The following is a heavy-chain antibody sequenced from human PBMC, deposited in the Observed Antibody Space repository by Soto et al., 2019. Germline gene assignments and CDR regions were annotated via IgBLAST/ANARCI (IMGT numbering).Heavy chain of an antibody. V-gene: IGHV6-1*01. CDR2: TYYRSKWYS. CDR1: GDSVSSYSVV. J-gene: IGHJ4*02. CDR3: ARGGNSGWRYFDY. D-gene: IGHD6-19*01. Sequence: SQTLSLTCAISGDSVSSYSVVWNWIRQSPSGGLEWLGRTYYRSKWYSEYAISVQSRITVNADTSKNQVSLQLDSVTPDDTAVYYCARGGNSGWRYFDYWGQGTLVTVSS.